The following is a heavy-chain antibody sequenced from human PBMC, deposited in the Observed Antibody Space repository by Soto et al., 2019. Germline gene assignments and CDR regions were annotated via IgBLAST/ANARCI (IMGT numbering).Heavy chain of an antibody. J-gene: IGHJ4*02. V-gene: IGHV1-18*01. CDR1: GYTFTIYG. D-gene: IGHD2-2*01. CDR2: ISAYNGNT. CDR3: ARDVVVPSGASRQGGQAGGY. Sequence: ASVKVSCKASGYTFTIYGISWVRQAPGQGLEWMGWISAYNGNTNYAQKLQGRVTMTTDTSTSTAYMELRSLRSDDTAVYYCARDVVVPSGASRQGGQAGGYWGQGTLVTVSS.